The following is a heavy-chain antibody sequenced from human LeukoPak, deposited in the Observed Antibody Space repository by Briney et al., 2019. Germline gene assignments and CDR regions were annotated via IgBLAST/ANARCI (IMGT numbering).Heavy chain of an antibody. D-gene: IGHD2-15*01. CDR1: GYSFTSYW. CDR3: ARRYCSGGSRSLTYNWFDP. V-gene: IGHV5-51*01. CDR2: IYPGDSDT. Sequence: GESLKISCKGSGYSFTSYWIGWVRQMPGKGLGWMGIIYPGDSDTRYSPSFQGQVTISADKSISTAYLQWSSLKASDTAMYYCARRYCSGGSRSLTYNWFDPWGQGTLVTVSS. J-gene: IGHJ5*02.